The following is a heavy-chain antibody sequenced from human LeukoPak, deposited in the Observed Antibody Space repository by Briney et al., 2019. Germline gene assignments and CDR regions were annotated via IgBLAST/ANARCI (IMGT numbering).Heavy chain of an antibody. Sequence: GGSLRLSCAASGFRFTAFWMSWVRQAPGKGPEWVANINQESAETYYVDSVRGRFTISRDNAKNSLSLQMNSLRVEDTAVYYCAREVDRSFGYWGQGNLVTVSS. D-gene: IGHD2-15*01. CDR2: INQESAET. CDR1: GFRFTAFW. CDR3: AREVDRSFGY. V-gene: IGHV3-7*01. J-gene: IGHJ4*02.